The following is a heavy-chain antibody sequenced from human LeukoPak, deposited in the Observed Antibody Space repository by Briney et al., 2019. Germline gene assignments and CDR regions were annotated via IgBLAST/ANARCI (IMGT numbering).Heavy chain of an antibody. CDR3: ARQAGYNWEFDY. Sequence: SETLSLTCAVYGGSFSGYYWSWIRQPPGKGLEWIGEINHSGSTNYNPSLKSRVTISVDTSKNQFSLKLSSVTAADTAVYYCARQAGYNWEFDYWGQGTLVTVSS. D-gene: IGHD5-24*01. V-gene: IGHV4-34*01. CDR1: GGSFSGYY. CDR2: INHSGST. J-gene: IGHJ4*02.